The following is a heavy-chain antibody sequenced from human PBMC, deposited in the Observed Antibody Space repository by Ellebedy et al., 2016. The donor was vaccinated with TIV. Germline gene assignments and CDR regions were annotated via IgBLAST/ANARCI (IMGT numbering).Heavy chain of an antibody. J-gene: IGHJ4*02. CDR1: GYTFTSYG. D-gene: IGHD4-17*01. CDR2: ISAYSGNT. CDR3: ARGVYGDYPFADY. V-gene: IGHV1-18*01. Sequence: ASVKVSCKASGYTFTSYGINWVRRAPGQGLEYMGWISAYSGNTNYAQKFQDRVTMTTDTSANTVYMELRSLRSDDAAVYYCARGVYGDYPFADYWGQGTLVTVSS.